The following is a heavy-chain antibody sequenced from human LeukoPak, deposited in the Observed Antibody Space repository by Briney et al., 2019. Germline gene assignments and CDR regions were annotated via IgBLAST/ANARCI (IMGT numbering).Heavy chain of an antibody. J-gene: IGHJ3*02. CDR1: GYTFTSYD. CDR2: INPKSGNT. Sequence: ASVTVSFKASGYTFTSYDINWVRQATGQGLEWVGWINPKSGNTGYAQKFQGRVTKTSNTYISTAYMELSSLRSEDTDVYYCASLSARVADPGAFDIWGQGTMVTVSS. V-gene: IGHV1-8*01. CDR3: ASLSARVADPGAFDI. D-gene: IGHD2-15*01.